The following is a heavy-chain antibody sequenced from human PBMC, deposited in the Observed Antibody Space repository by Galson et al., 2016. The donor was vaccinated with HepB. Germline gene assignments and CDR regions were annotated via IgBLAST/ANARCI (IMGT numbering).Heavy chain of an antibody. CDR3: AREITNCNGTNCYGSFGY. CDR1: GPSFSDNY. J-gene: IGHJ4*02. D-gene: IGHD2-2*01. Sequence: TLSLTCGVSGPSFSDNYWTWLRQLPGKGPEWLGYIHNGGNSYYNPSLKSRLSISLDTSKNVISLKLTSMTAADTAVYYCAREITNCNGTNCYGSFGYWGQGTLVTVSS. CDR2: IHNGGNS. V-gene: IGHV4-31*11.